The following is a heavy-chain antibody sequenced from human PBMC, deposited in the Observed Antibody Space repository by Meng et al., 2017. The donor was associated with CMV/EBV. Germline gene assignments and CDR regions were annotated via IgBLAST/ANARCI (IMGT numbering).Heavy chain of an antibody. V-gene: IGHV5-51*01. CDR2: IYPGDSDT. D-gene: IGHD2-2*01. J-gene: IGHJ6*02. CDR1: GYSFTSYW. CDR3: ARQSGEGVVVPAAIRYYYGMDV. Sequence: KVSCKGSGYSFTSYWIGWVRQMPGKGLAWMGIIYPGDSDTRYSPSFQGQVTIPADKSISTAYLQWSSLKASDTAMYYCARQSGEGVVVPAAIRYYYGMDVWGQGTTVTVSS.